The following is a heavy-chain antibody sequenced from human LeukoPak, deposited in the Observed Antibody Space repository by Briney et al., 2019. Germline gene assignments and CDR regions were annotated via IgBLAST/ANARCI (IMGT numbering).Heavy chain of an antibody. CDR2: IDPSDLYT. CDR1: GYSFTSYW. Sequence: GESLKISCKGSGYSFTSYWINWVRQMPGKGLEWMGKIDPSDLYTNYSPSFQGHVTISADKSISTAYLQWSSLKASDTAMYYCASINDYGDPSGGYWGQGTLVTVSS. CDR3: ASINDYGDPSGGY. J-gene: IGHJ4*02. V-gene: IGHV5-10-1*01. D-gene: IGHD4-17*01.